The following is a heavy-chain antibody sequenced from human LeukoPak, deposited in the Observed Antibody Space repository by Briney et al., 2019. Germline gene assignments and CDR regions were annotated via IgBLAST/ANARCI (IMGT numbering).Heavy chain of an antibody. CDR3: TRGGDVGATGY. D-gene: IGHD1-26*01. CDR1: GFTFSSYS. CDR2: SRNKANSYTA. J-gene: IGHJ4*02. Sequence: GGSLRLSCAASGFTFSSYSMNWVRQAPGKGLEWVGRSRNKANSYTAEYAASVKGRFTISRDDSKNSLYLQMNSLKTEDTAVYYCTRGGDVGATGYWGQGTLVTVSS. V-gene: IGHV3-72*01.